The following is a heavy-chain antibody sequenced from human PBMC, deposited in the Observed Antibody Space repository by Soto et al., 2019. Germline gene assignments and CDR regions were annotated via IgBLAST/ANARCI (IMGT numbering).Heavy chain of an antibody. D-gene: IGHD3-9*01. V-gene: IGHV1-2*02. CDR2: IDPKNGGT. CDR1: GYSISAYY. Sequence: QVQLVQSGTEVKKPGASVKVSCQASGYSISAYYIHWVRQAPGQGLEWMGWIDPKNGGTVSAQKFQGRLTMTRDTSISTVYMDLSGLTSDDTALYYCGRVDSGIFPYWGQGSLVTVSS. CDR3: GRVDSGIFPY. J-gene: IGHJ4*02.